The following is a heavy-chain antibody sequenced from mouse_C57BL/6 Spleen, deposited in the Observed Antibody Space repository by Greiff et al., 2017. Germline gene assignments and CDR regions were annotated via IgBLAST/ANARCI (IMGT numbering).Heavy chain of an antibody. CDR3: ARDGSSYWYFDV. V-gene: IGHV2-6*03. CDR2: IWSDGST. Sequence: VKLVESGPGLVAPSQSLSITCTVSGFSLTSYGVHWVRQPPGQGLEWLVVIWSDGSTTYNSALKSRLSISKDNSKSQVFLKMNSLQTDDTAMYYGARDGSSYWYFDVWGTGTTVTVAS. J-gene: IGHJ1*03. CDR1: GFSLTSYG. D-gene: IGHD1-1*01.